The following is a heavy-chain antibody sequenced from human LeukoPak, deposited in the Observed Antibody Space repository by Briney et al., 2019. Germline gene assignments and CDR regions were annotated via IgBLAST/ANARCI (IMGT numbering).Heavy chain of an antibody. CDR3: ARDATYYYDSSGSSGAFDI. CDR2: INPSGGST. Sequence: ASVKVSCKASGYTFTSYYMHWVRQAPGQGLEWMGIINPSGGSTSYAQKFQGRVTMTRDMSTSTVYMELSSLRSEDTAVYYCARDATYYYDSSGSSGAFDIWGQGTMVTVSS. D-gene: IGHD3-22*01. CDR1: GYTFTSYY. V-gene: IGHV1-46*01. J-gene: IGHJ3*02.